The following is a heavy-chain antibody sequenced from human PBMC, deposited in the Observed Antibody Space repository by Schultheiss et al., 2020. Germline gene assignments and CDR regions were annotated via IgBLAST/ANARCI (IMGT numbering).Heavy chain of an antibody. J-gene: IGHJ6*02. CDR3: ARGFVVVVAAGRGMDV. Sequence: SQTLSLTCTVSGGSISSYYWSWIRQHPGKGLEWIGYIYYSGSTYYNPSLKSRVTISVDTSKNQFSLKLSSVTAADTAVYYCARGFVVVVAAGRGMDVWGQGTTVTVSS. D-gene: IGHD2-15*01. CDR1: GGSISSYY. V-gene: IGHV4-31*03. CDR2: IYYSGST.